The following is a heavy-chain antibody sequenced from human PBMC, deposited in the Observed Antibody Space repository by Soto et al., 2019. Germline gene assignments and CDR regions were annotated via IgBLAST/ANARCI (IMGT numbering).Heavy chain of an antibody. J-gene: IGHJ6*02. CDR2: IIPILGIA. Sequence: ASVKVSCKASGGTFSSYTISWVRQAPGQGLEWMRRIIPILGIANYAQKFQGRVTITADKSTSTAYMELSSLRSEDTAVYYCARDRRGREGSGSYYNGYYYGMDVWGQGTTVTVSS. CDR1: GGTFSSYT. CDR3: ARDRRGREGSGSYYNGYYYGMDV. D-gene: IGHD3-10*01. V-gene: IGHV1-69*04.